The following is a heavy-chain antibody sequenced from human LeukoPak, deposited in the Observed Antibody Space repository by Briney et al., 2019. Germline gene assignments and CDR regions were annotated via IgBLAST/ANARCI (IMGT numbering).Heavy chain of an antibody. CDR3: ARVLYNWNDCLDY. J-gene: IGHJ4*02. V-gene: IGHV3-74*01. CDR1: GFIFSSYW. Sequence: GGSLRLSCAGSGFIFSSYWMHWVRHAPGKGLEGVSRIDGDGSTTIYADSVKGRFTISRDNAKSTLYLQMNSLRAEDAAVYYCARVLYNWNDCLDYWGQGTLVTVSS. CDR2: IDGDGSTT. D-gene: IGHD1-20*01.